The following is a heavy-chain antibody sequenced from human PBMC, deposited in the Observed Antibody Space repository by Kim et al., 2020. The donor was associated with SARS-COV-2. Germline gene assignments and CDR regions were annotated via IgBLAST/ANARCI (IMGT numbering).Heavy chain of an antibody. Sequence: SETLSFTCTVSGGSISSYYWSWIRQPPGKGLEWIGYIYYSGSTNYNPSLKSRVTISVDTSKNQFSLKLSSVTAADTAVYYCARHLMITFGGVISPRDDYFDYWGQGTLVTVSS. CDR3: ARHLMITFGGVISPRDDYFDY. J-gene: IGHJ4*02. D-gene: IGHD3-16*02. V-gene: IGHV4-59*13. CDR1: GGSISSYY. CDR2: IYYSGST.